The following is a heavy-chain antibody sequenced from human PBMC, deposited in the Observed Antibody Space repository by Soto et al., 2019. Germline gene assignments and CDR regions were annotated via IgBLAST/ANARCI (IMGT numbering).Heavy chain of an antibody. CDR2: IYDSGTT. Sequence: PSETLSLTCTVSAGSISRNYWSWIRQPPGKGLEWLGYIYDSGTTNYNPSVKSRVTISLDTSKSQFSLRMSSVTAADTAVYYCAREGEYSYGYFDYWGQGAQVTVSS. CDR3: AREGEYSYGYFDY. D-gene: IGHD5-18*01. J-gene: IGHJ4*02. CDR1: AGSISRNY. V-gene: IGHV4-59*01.